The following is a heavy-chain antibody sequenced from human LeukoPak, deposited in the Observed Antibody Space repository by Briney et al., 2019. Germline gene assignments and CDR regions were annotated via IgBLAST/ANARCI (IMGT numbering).Heavy chain of an antibody. CDR2: IDTSGSIA. CDR1: GLTFGSYP. CDR3: ARHAGTTGTTGYFQH. D-gene: IGHD1-1*01. Sequence: GGSLRLSCAASGLTFGSYPMSWVRQAPGKGLEWVSTIDTSGSIAYYADSVKGRFAISRDISRNTLSLQMNSLRAEDTAVYYCARHAGTTGTTGYFQHWGQGTLVTVSS. V-gene: IGHV3-23*05. J-gene: IGHJ1*01.